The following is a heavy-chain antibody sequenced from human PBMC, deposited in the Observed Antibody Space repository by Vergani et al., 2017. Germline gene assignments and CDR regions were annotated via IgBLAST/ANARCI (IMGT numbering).Heavy chain of an antibody. V-gene: IGHV3-20*04. J-gene: IGHJ6*03. CDR1: GFTFDDYG. D-gene: IGHD3-3*01. CDR3: AREPRYDVWSGWYYYYYYYMDV. Sequence: VQLVESGGGVVKPGGSLRLSCAASGFTFDDYGMSWVRQAQGKGLEWVSGINWNGGSTGYADSVKGRFTISRDNSKNALYLQMNSLRAEDTALYYCAREPRYDVWSGWYYYYYYYMDVWGKGTTVTVSS. CDR2: INWNGGST.